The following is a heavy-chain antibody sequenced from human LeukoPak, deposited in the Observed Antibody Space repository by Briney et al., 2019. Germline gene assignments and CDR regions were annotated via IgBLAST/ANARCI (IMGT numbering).Heavy chain of an antibody. J-gene: IGHJ4*02. CDR1: GGTFSSYA. Sequence: ASMKVSCKASGGTFSSYAISWVRQVPGQGLEWMGWMSALNGNANYAHKFRGRVTLTRDTSTGTAYMELRGLKSDDTAVYYCARDEQYQLMILDFWGQGTLITVSS. V-gene: IGHV1-18*01. CDR3: ARDEQYQLMILDF. D-gene: IGHD3-16*01. CDR2: MSALNGNA.